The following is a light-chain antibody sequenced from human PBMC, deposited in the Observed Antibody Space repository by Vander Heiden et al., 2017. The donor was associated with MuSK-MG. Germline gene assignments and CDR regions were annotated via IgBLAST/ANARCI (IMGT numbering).Light chain of an antibody. V-gene: IGKV1-39*01. J-gene: IGKJ4*01. CDR2: AAS. Sequence: DFQMTQSPSSLSASVGDRVTITCRASQSIDSYLNWYLQKPGKAPKLLIYAASSLQSGVPSRFSGSGSGTDFTLTISSLQPEDFATYYCQQSDSIPLTFGGGTKVEIK. CDR1: QSIDSY. CDR3: QQSDSIPLT.